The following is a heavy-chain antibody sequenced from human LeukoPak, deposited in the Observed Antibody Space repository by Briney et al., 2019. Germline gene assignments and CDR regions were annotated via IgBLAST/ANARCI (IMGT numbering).Heavy chain of an antibody. CDR3: ASAGYSETYYYYYGMDV. Sequence: PGGALTLSCAASGFTFSSYCMHWVRQPPGKGLEWVAVIKHDGSNNYYPDSVKGRFTISRDNSKNSLYLQMKSLRAEDTAVYYCASAGYSETYYYYYGMDVWGQGTTVTVSS. CDR2: IKHDGSNN. D-gene: IGHD6-13*01. J-gene: IGHJ6*02. CDR1: GFTFSSYC. V-gene: IGHV3-30*03.